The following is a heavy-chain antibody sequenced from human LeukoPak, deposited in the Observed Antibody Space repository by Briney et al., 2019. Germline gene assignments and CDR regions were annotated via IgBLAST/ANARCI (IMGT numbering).Heavy chain of an antibody. D-gene: IGHD1-26*01. CDR1: GFTFSSYA. Sequence: GGSLRLSCAASGFTFSSYAMHWVRQAPGKGLEWVAVISYDGSNKYYADSVKGRFTISRDNSKNTLYLQMNSLRAEDTAVYYCAKRKARGGSYLEPLDYWGQGTLVTVSS. CDR2: ISYDGSNK. V-gene: IGHV3-30-3*02. CDR3: AKRKARGGSYLEPLDY. J-gene: IGHJ4*02.